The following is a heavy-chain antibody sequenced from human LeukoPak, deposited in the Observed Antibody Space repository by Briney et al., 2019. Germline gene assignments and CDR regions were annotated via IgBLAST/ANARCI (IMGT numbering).Heavy chain of an antibody. Sequence: PSETLSLTCTVSGGSISSYYWSWIRQPAGKGLEWIGRIYTSGSTNYNPSLKSRVTMSVDTSKNQFSLKLSSVTAADTGVYYCARVQRITIFGVVYDFDYWGQGTLVTVSS. CDR1: GGSISSYY. CDR2: IYTSGST. V-gene: IGHV4-4*07. J-gene: IGHJ4*02. CDR3: ARVQRITIFGVVYDFDY. D-gene: IGHD3-3*01.